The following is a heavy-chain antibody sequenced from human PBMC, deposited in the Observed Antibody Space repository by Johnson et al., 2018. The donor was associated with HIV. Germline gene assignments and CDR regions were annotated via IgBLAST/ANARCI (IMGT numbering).Heavy chain of an antibody. V-gene: IGHV3-23*04. CDR1: GFTVSSNY. CDR3: GLLGLCWAM. CDR2: ISGSGGST. Sequence: VLLVESGGGLVQPGGSLRLSCAASGFTVSSNYMSWVRQAPGKGLEWVSAISGSGGSTYYADSVKGRFTISRDNSKNMLYLQMHSLRGDDTGHNVRGLLGLCWAMWG. D-gene: IGHD3-10*02. J-gene: IGHJ1*01.